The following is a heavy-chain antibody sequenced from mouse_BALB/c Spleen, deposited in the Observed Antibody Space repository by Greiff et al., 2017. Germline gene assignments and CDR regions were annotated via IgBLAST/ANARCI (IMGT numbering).Heavy chain of an antibody. CDR2: ISSGSSTI. Sequence: EVHLVESGGGLVQPGGSRKLSCAASGFTFSSFGMHWVRQAPEKGLEWVAYISSGSSTIYYADTVKGRFTISRDNPKNTLFLQMTSLRSEDTAMYYCASKPGDYWGQGTTLTVSS. CDR1: GFTFSSFG. J-gene: IGHJ2*01. V-gene: IGHV5-17*02. CDR3: ASKPGDY.